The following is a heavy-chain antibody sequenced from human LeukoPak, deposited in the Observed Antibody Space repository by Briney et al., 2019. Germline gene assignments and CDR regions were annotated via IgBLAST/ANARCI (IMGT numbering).Heavy chain of an antibody. D-gene: IGHD6-13*01. CDR2: ISYDGSNK. CDR1: GFTFSSYA. J-gene: IGHJ6*02. Sequence: GGSLRLSCAASGFTFSSYAMHWVRQAPGKGLEWVAVISYDGSNKYYADSVKGRFTISRDNSKNTLYLQMNSLRAEDTAVYYCARDRELGSSSWYGYYYYYYGMDVWGQGTVVTVSS. V-gene: IGHV3-30-3*01. CDR3: ARDRELGSSSWYGYYYYYYGMDV.